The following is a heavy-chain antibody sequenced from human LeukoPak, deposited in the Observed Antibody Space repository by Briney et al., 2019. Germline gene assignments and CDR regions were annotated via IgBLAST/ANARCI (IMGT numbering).Heavy chain of an antibody. Sequence: GGSLRLSCVASGFTLRSYVMNWVRQTPGKGLEWVSSISGSGDSTFYADSVKGRFSISRDDSKNTLYLQVNGLRTEDTAVYYCAKDRLLNCRGDCYIFDYWGQGTVVTVSS. CDR1: GFTLRSYV. CDR2: ISGSGDST. J-gene: IGHJ4*02. V-gene: IGHV3-23*01. D-gene: IGHD2-21*02. CDR3: AKDRLLNCRGDCYIFDY.